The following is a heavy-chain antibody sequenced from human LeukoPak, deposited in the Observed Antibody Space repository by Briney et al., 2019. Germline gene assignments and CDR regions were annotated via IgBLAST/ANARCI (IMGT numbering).Heavy chain of an antibody. CDR2: FYSGGDT. D-gene: IGHD3-3*02. J-gene: IGHJ2*01. CDR1: GFIFSDYW. CDR3: ARDSTGYWYFDL. Sequence: GGSLRLSCAASGFIFSDYWMSWVRQAPGKGLEWVSVFYSGGDTHYADSVKGRFTISRDNSKNTLYLQMNSLRAEDTAVYYCARDSTGYWYFDLWGRGTLVSVSS. V-gene: IGHV3-53*01.